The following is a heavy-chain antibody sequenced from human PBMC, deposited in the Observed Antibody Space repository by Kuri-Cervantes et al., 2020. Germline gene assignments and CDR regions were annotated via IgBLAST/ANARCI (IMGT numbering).Heavy chain of an antibody. V-gene: IGHV1-2*02. CDR1: GYTFTGYY. Sequence: ASVKVSCKASGYTFTGYYMHWVRQAPGQGLEWMGWINPNSGGTNYAQKFQGRVTMTRDTSISTAYMELSSLRSEDTAVYYCAADSGSYRGWFDPWGQGTLVTVSS. J-gene: IGHJ5*02. D-gene: IGHD1-26*01. CDR2: INPNSGGT. CDR3: AADSGSYRGWFDP.